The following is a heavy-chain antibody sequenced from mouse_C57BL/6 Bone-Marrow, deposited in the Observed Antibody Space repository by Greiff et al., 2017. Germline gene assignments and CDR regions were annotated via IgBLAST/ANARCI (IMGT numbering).Heavy chain of an antibody. CDR3: ARNRYDYDYAMDF. D-gene: IGHD2-4*01. V-gene: IGHV2-9-1*01. J-gene: IGHJ4*01. Sequence: QVQLKESGPGLVAPSQSLSITCTVSGFSLTSYAISWVRQPPGKGLEWLGVIWTGGGTNYYSALKSRMSIRKDNSKSQVFLKMNSLQTYDTARYYCARNRYDYDYAMDFWGQGTSVTVSS. CDR2: IWTGGGT. CDR1: GFSLTSYA.